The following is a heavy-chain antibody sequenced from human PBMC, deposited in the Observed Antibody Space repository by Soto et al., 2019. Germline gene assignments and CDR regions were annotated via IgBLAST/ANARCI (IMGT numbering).Heavy chain of an antibody. J-gene: IGHJ4*02. CDR3: ARHGDYVGVDS. CDR2: INHRGST. Sequence: PSETLSLTCAVYAGSFSGYYWSWIRQPPGKGLEWIGEINHRGSTNYNPSLKSRVTLSVDTSKNQFSLKLTSVTAADTAVYYCARHGDYVGVDSWGRGTLVTV. D-gene: IGHD4-17*01. V-gene: IGHV4-34*01. CDR1: AGSFSGYY.